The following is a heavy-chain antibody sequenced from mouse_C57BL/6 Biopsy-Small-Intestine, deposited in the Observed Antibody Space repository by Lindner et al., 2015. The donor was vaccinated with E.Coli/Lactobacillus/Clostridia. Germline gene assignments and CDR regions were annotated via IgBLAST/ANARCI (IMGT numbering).Heavy chain of an antibody. V-gene: IGHV5-6*01. CDR1: GFTFSSYG. D-gene: IGHD4-1*01. CDR2: INSGGSYT. CDR3: ARRSYTNWGFDY. Sequence: QLQESGGDLVKPGGSLKLSCAASGFTFSSYGMSWVRQTPDKRLEWVATINSGGSYTYYPDNVKGRFTISRDNAKNTLYLQMSSLKSEDSAMYYCARRSYTNWGFDYWGQGTTLTVSS. J-gene: IGHJ2*01.